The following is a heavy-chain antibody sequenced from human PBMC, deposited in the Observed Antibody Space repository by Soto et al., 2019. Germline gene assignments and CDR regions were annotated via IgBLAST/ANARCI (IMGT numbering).Heavy chain of an antibody. CDR2: IYYSGST. Sequence: PSETLSLTCTVSGGSISSYYWSWIRQPPGKGLEWIGYIYYSGSTNYNPSLKSRVTISVDTSKNQFSLKLSSVTAADTAVYYCARRTAMAHDYWGQGTLVTVSS. D-gene: IGHD5-18*01. CDR1: GGSISSYY. V-gene: IGHV4-59*08. J-gene: IGHJ4*02. CDR3: ARRTAMAHDY.